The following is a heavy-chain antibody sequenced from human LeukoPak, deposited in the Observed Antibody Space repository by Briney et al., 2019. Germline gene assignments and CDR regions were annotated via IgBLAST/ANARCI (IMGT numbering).Heavy chain of an antibody. D-gene: IGHD6-19*01. Sequence: PSETLSLTCAVYGGSFSGYYWSRIRQPPGKGLEWIGEINHSGSTNYNPSLTSRVTFSVDTSKNQFSLKLSSVTAADTAVYYCARFMSGWYSDYWGQGALVTVSS. J-gene: IGHJ4*02. CDR1: GGSFSGYY. CDR2: INHSGST. CDR3: ARFMSGWYSDY. V-gene: IGHV4-34*01.